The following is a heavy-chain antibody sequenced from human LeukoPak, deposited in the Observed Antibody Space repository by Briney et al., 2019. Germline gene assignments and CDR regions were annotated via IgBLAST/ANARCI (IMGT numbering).Heavy chain of an antibody. D-gene: IGHD3-16*02. CDR3: ARDSPRMITFGGVIVTLSFDY. CDR2: INPKSGVT. V-gene: IGHV1-2*02. J-gene: IGHJ4*02. CDR1: GYTFTGYY. Sequence: ASVKVSCKASGYTFTGYYMHCVRQAPGQRLEWMGWINPKSGVTNYAQKFQGRVTMTRDTSISTAYMEVSRLRSDDTAVYYCARDSPRMITFGGVIVTLSFDYWGQGTLVTVSS.